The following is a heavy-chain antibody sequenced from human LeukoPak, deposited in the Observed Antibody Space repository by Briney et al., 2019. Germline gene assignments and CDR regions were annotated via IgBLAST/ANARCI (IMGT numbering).Heavy chain of an antibody. D-gene: IGHD6-13*01. CDR1: GFTFSSYA. V-gene: IGHV3-64*01. CDR2: ISSNGGIT. J-gene: IGHJ6*02. Sequence: GGSLRLSCAASGFTFSSYAMHWVRQAPGKGLEYVSVISSNGGITYYANSVEGRFTISRDNSKNTLYLQMGSLRAEDMAVYYCARDQLVLSYYYGMDVWGQGTTVTVSS. CDR3: ARDQLVLSYYYGMDV.